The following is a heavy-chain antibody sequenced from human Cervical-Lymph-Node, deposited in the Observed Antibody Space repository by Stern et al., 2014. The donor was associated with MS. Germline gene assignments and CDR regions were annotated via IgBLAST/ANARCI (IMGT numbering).Heavy chain of an antibody. Sequence: QVQLVESGAEVTKPGASVKVSCKGSGYTFTAYYIQWVRQAPGQGLEWMGWINPNTGATNNAQKFQGRVTMTRDTSISTVYMELSSLTSDDMAVYYCARGIRYSWNNNAPAFDVWGQGTMVTVSS. D-gene: IGHD1/OR15-1a*01. J-gene: IGHJ3*01. CDR2: INPNTGAT. CDR3: ARGIRYSWNNNAPAFDV. V-gene: IGHV1-2*02. CDR1: GYTFTAYY.